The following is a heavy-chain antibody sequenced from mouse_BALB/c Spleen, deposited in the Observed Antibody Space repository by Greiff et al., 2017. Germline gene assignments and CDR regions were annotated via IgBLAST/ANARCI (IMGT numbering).Heavy chain of an antibody. Sequence: EVMLVESGGGLVQPGGSLRLSCATSGFTFTDYYMSWVRQPPGKALEWLGFIRNKANGYTTEYSASVKGRFTISRDNSQSILYLQMNTLRAEDSATYYCARFYDGSFDYWGQGTTLTVSS. J-gene: IGHJ2*01. CDR1: GFTFTDYY. CDR2: IRNKANGYTT. D-gene: IGHD2-3*01. CDR3: ARFYDGSFDY. V-gene: IGHV7-3*02.